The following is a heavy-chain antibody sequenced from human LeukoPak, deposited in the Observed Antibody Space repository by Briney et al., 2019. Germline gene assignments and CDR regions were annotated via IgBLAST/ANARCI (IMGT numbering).Heavy chain of an antibody. CDR2: ISSSSSYI. V-gene: IGHV3-21*01. Sequence: RPGGSLRLSCAASGFTFSSYSMNWVRQAAGKGLEWVSSISSSSSYIYYADSVKGRFTISRDNAKNSLYLQMNSLRAEDTAVYYCARSAHYYDSSGPEGYWGQGTLVTVSS. J-gene: IGHJ4*02. D-gene: IGHD3-22*01. CDR1: GFTFSSYS. CDR3: ARSAHYYDSSGPEGY.